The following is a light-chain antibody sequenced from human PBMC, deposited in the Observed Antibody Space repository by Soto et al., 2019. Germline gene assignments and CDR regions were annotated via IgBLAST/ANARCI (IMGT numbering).Light chain of an antibody. CDR3: QSYDGSHVV. J-gene: IGLJ2*01. V-gene: IGLV1-40*01. CDR1: NSNIGAGSD. Sequence: QSALTQPPSVSGAPGQRVTISCTGSNSNIGAGSDVHWYQQLPGTAPKLLIYGNTNRPSGVPDRFSGSKFGTSASLAITGLQAEDEADYYCQSYDGSHVVFGGGTKLTVL. CDR2: GNT.